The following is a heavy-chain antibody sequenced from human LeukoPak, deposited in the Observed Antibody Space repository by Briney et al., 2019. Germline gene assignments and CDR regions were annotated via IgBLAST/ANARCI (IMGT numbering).Heavy chain of an antibody. CDR1: GFTFSSYA. V-gene: IGHV3-23*01. D-gene: IGHD2-21*02. J-gene: IGHJ4*02. Sequence: GGSLRLSCAASGFTFSSYAMSWVRQAPGKGLEWVSAISGSGGSTYYADSVKGRFTISRDNSKNTLYLQMNSLRAEDTAVYYCAKERLVVTAILTDFDYWGQGTLVTVSS. CDR3: AKERLVVTAILTDFDY. CDR2: ISGSGGST.